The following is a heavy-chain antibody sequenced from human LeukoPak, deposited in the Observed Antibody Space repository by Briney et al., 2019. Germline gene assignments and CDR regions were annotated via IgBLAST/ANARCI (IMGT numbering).Heavy chain of an antibody. CDR2: ISGSGGST. CDR1: GFTFSNYV. V-gene: IGHV3-23*01. CDR3: AKGSGYINGDASDY. Sequence: GGSLRLSCAASGFTFSNYVMHWVRQAPGKGLEWVSLISGSGGSTYYADSVKGRFAISRDNSKNTVYLQMNSLRAEDTALYYCAKGSGYINGDASDYWGQGTLVTVSS. J-gene: IGHJ4*02. D-gene: IGHD5-18*01.